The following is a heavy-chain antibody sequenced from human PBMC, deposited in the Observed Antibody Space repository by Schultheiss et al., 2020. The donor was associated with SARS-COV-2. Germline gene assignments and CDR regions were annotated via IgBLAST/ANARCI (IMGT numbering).Heavy chain of an antibody. CDR1: GFTFSSYA. D-gene: IGHD2/OR15-2a*01. CDR3: ARDGWVILHFAYH. V-gene: IGHV3-23*01. Sequence: GGSLRLSCAASGFTFSSYAMSWVRQAPGKGLEWVSLISGSGGTTYYADSVEGRLTISRDNSKNTLYLEMNGLRAEDTAVYYCARDGWVILHFAYHWGQGTLVTVSS. CDR2: ISGSGGTT. J-gene: IGHJ5*02.